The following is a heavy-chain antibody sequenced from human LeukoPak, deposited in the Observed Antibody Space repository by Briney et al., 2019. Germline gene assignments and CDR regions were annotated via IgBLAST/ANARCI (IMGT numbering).Heavy chain of an antibody. J-gene: IGHJ3*02. D-gene: IGHD3-9*01. CDR3: ASVFYDILTGYYPRENDAFDI. Sequence: GGSLRLSCAAPGFTVSSNYMSWVRQAPGKGLEWVSVIYSGGSTYYADSVKGRFTISRDNSKNTLYLQMNSLRAEDTAVYYCASVFYDILTGYYPRENDAFDIWGQGTMVTVSS. CDR1: GFTVSSNY. CDR2: IYSGGST. V-gene: IGHV3-53*01.